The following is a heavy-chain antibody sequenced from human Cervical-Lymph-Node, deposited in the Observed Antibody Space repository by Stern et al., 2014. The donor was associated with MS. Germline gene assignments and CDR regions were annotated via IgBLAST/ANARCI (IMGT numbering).Heavy chain of an antibody. V-gene: IGHV1-69*09. CDR1: GGTFSSSYA. CDR2: DLPILGLP. CDR3: ARGVVSNRAAATQHNLFDP. J-gene: IGHJ5*02. D-gene: IGHD2-15*01. Sequence: QVQLVQSGAEVKKPGASVKVSCKASGGTFSSSYAITWMRQAPGQGLEWMGRDLPILGLPNYAQKFQGRVTITADTSTSTAYMELSSLRSEDTAVYYCARGVVSNRAAATQHNLFDPWGQGTLVTVSS.